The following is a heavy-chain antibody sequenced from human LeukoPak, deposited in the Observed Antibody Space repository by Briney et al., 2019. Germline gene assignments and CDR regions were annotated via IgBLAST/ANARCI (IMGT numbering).Heavy chain of an antibody. CDR1: GFRFEDFA. CDR3: AI. J-gene: IGHJ3*02. Sequence: GGSLRLSCAASGFRFEDFAMFWVRQVSGKGLEWVSFISWSGAQLGYADFVEGRFTISRDNAKNSLYLELGGLRPEDTAMYFCAIWGQGTMVTVSS. V-gene: IGHV3-9*01. CDR2: ISWSGAQL.